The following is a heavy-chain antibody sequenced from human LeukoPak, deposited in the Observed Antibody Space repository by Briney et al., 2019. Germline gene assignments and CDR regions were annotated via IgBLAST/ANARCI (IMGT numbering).Heavy chain of an antibody. CDR1: GGTFSSYA. V-gene: IGHV1-69*13. CDR2: IIPISGTA. J-gene: IGHJ4*02. CDR3: AREASGSYSTNFDY. Sequence: ASVKVSCKASGGTFSSYAISWVRQAPGQGLEWMGGIIPISGTANYAQKFQGRVTITADESTSTAYMELSSLRSEDTAVYYCAREASGSYSTNFDYWGQGTLVTVSS. D-gene: IGHD1-26*01.